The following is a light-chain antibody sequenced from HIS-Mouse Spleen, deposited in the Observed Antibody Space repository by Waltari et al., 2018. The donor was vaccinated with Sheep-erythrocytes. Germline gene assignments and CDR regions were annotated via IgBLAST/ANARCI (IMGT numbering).Light chain of an antibody. J-gene: IGKJ3*01. Sequence: DIQLTQSPSFLSASVGDRVTIPCRASQVISNYLAWYQQKPGKAPKLLIYAASTLQSGVPSRFSGSRSGTEFTLTISSLQPEDFATYYCQQLNSYPPAFGPGTKVDIK. CDR2: AAS. CDR1: QVISNY. CDR3: QQLNSYPPA. V-gene: IGKV1-9*01.